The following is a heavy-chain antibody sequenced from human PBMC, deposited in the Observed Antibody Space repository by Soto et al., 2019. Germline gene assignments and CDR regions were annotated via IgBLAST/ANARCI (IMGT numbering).Heavy chain of an antibody. V-gene: IGHV3-48*01. J-gene: IGHJ4*01. Sequence: GGSLRLSCAASGFTFSSYSMNWVRQAPGKGLEWVSYITSSSNTIYYADSMKGRFTISRDNAKNSLYLQMNSLRADDTAVYYCARESPAAGFDYWGQGTLVTVSS. CDR1: GFTFSSYS. CDR2: ITSSSNTI. D-gene: IGHD6-13*01. CDR3: ARESPAAGFDY.